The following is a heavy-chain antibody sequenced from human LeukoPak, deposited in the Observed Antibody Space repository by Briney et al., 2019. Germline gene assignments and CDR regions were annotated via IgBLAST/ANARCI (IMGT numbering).Heavy chain of an antibody. CDR1: GFTFGNYW. CDR2: VHSDGSIT. D-gene: IGHD2-2*01. Sequence: GGSLRLSCAASGFTFGNYWINWVRQAPGKGLVWVSRVHSDGSITNYADSVEGRFSISRDSAKNTLYLQMSSLRSEDTAVYYCTREQEDCTGTTCYRAFDVWGQGTMVTVS. J-gene: IGHJ3*01. V-gene: IGHV3-74*01. CDR3: TREQEDCTGTTCYRAFDV.